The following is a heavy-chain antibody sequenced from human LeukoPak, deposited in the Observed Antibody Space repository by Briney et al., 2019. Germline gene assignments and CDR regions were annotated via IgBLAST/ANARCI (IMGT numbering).Heavy chain of an antibody. J-gene: IGHJ6*03. D-gene: IGHD2-15*01. V-gene: IGHV4-34*01. CDR3: ARGHREYCSGGSCYNMDV. Sequence: KPSETLSLTCAVYGGSFSGYYWSWIRQPPGKGLERIGEINHSGSTNYNPSLKSRVTISVDTSKNQFSLKLSSVTAADTAVYYCARGHREYCSGGSCYNMDVWGKGTTVTVSS. CDR2: INHSGST. CDR1: GGSFSGYY.